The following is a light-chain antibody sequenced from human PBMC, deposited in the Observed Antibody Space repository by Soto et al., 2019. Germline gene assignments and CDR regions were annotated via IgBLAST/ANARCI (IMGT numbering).Light chain of an antibody. V-gene: IGKV3-15*01. CDR3: LQHYSWPWT. CDR1: QSVSGY. Sequence: EIVMTQSPGTVSVFPGDTVTLSCRASQSVSGYLDWFHQKPGQAPRLVLLRIFTRAIGVPARFSGSGSETECTLTISGLQSEDSGVYYCLQHYSWPWTFGQGTKVEIK. J-gene: IGKJ1*01. CDR2: RIF.